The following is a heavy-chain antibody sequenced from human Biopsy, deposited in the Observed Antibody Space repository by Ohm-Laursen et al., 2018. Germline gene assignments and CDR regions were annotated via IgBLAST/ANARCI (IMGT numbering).Heavy chain of an antibody. CDR2: INPTGGTT. J-gene: IGHJ6*02. CDR1: AYSFTKYY. D-gene: IGHD3-9*01. Sequence: SVSVSCQASAYSFTKYYINWARQAPGQGLEWMAIINPTGGTTSYAEKFQGRVTLTRDTSTGTVYLELNSLIYEDTALYYCARDETGSSVFGPYYYGMDVWGQGTTVTVSS. CDR3: ARDETGSSVFGPYYYGMDV. V-gene: IGHV1-46*01.